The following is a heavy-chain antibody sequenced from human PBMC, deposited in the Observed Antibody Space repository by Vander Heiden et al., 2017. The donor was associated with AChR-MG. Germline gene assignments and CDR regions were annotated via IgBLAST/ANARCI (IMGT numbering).Heavy chain of an antibody. CDR1: GGSVTTRNYY. CDR3: ARRARGSHDAFDV. CDR2: IYYSGST. J-gene: IGHJ3*01. Sequence: QMQLQESGPGLVRTSETLSLTCTVSGGSVTTRNYYWGWLRQPPGKGLEWIGSIYYSGSTYYNPSLKSRVTISVDTSKNQFSLKLSSVTAADTAVYYCARRARGSHDAFDVWGQGTMVTVSS. V-gene: IGHV4-39*01. D-gene: IGHD1-26*01.